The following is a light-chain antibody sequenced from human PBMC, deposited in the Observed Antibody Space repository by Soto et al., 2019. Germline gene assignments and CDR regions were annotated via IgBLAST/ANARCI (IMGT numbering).Light chain of an antibody. J-gene: IGKJ4*01. CDR1: HSISSN. V-gene: IGKV3-15*01. CDR3: QQYGSSPLT. CDR2: GAS. Sequence: ERVMTQSPATLSVSPGERATLSCWASHSISSNLAWYQQKPGQAPRLLIYGASIRATGIPARFSGSGSGTEFTLTISRLEPEDFAVYYCQQYGSSPLTFGGGTKVEIK.